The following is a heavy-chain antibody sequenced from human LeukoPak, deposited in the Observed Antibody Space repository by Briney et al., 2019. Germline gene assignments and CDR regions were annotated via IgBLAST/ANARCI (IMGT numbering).Heavy chain of an antibody. J-gene: IGHJ3*02. CDR2: ISRNGGST. D-gene: IGHD4/OR15-4a*01. CDR3: VKESGFMVAPNSAFDI. V-gene: IGHV3-64D*06. Sequence: GGSLRLSCSASGFTFNSYPVHWVRQAPGKGLEYVSGISRNGGSTYYADSVKGRFTISRDNSKNTLYLQMSSLRAEDTAVYYCVKESGFMVAPNSAFDIWGQGTILTVSA. CDR1: GFTFNSYP.